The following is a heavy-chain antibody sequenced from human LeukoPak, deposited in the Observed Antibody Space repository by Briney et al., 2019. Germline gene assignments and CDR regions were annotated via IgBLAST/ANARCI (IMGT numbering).Heavy chain of an antibody. D-gene: IGHD3-22*01. J-gene: IGHJ4*02. CDR1: GGSISSDY. CDR2: ICYSGST. V-gene: IGHV4-59*01. CDR3: ARTPYDSGGYGTFDY. Sequence: PSETLSLTCTVSGGSISSDYWSWIRQPPGEGLEWIGYICYSGSTNYNPSLKSRVTISVDTSKDQFSLKLSSVTAADTAVYYCARTPYDSGGYGTFDYWGQGTLVTVSS.